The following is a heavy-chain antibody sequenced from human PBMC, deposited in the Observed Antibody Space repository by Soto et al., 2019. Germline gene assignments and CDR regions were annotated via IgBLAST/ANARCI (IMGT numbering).Heavy chain of an antibody. CDR2: IYYSGST. CDR3: ARSRPKDYDYVWGSYRPGTYFDY. D-gene: IGHD3-16*02. Sequence: SSETLSLTCTVSGGSISSGDYYWSWIRQPPGKGLEWIGYIYYSGSTYYNPSLKSRVTISVDTSKNQFSLKLSSVTAADTAVYYCARSRPKDYDYVWGSYRPGTYFDYWGQGTLVTVSS. J-gene: IGHJ4*02. CDR1: GGSISSGDYY. V-gene: IGHV4-30-4*01.